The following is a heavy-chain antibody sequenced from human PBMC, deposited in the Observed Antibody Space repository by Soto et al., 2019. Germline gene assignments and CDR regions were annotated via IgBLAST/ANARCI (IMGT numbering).Heavy chain of an antibody. CDR2: VSYDGSNK. CDR1: GFTFSSYG. CDR3: AKDRSVTPPLYAMDV. D-gene: IGHD4-17*01. Sequence: PGGSLRLSCAASGFTFSSYGMHWVRQAPGKGLEWVAVVSYDGSNKYYADSVKGRFTISRDNSKNTLYLQMNSLRAEDTAVYYCAKDRSVTPPLYAMDVWGQGTTVTV. V-gene: IGHV3-30*18. J-gene: IGHJ6*02.